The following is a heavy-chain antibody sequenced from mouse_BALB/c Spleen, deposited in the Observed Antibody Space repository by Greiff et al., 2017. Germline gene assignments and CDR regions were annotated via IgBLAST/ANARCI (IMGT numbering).Heavy chain of an antibody. V-gene: IGHV7-1*02. CDR3: TRDHYYGSSVYRYV. CDR2: SRNKANDYTT. Sequence: EVNLVESGGGLVQPGGSLRLSCATSGFTFSDFYMEWVRQPPGKRLEWIAASRNKANDYTTEYSASVKGRFIVSRDTSQSILYLQMNALRAEDTAIYYCTRDHYYGSSVYRYVWGAGTTVTVSS. J-gene: IGHJ1*01. D-gene: IGHD1-1*01. CDR1: GFTFSDFY.